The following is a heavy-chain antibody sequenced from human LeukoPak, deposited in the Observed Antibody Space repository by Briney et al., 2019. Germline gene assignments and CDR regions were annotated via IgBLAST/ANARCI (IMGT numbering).Heavy chain of an antibody. CDR1: GGSFSGYY. D-gene: IGHD6-19*01. CDR3: ARAWAYSSGWYRGAFDI. Sequence: SETLSLTCAVYGGSFSGYYWSWIRQPPGKGLEWIGEINHSGSTNYNPSLKSRVTISVDTSKNQFSLKLSSVTAADTAVYYCARAWAYSSGWYRGAFDIWGQGTMVTVS. V-gene: IGHV4-34*01. J-gene: IGHJ3*02. CDR2: INHSGST.